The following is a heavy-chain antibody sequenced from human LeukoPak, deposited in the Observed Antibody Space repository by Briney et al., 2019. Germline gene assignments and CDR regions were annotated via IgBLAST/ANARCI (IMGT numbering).Heavy chain of an antibody. V-gene: IGHV4-59*08. CDR2: ISYGGAT. CDR1: GGSISSYY. CDR3: ARHGGALDYFDY. Sequence: SETLSLTCTVSGGSISSYYWSWIRQPPGKGLEWIGYISYGGATSYNPSLKRRVTISVDSPKNRFSLRLSSLTAADTALYYCARHGGALDYFDYWGPGSLVTVSS. J-gene: IGHJ4*02. D-gene: IGHD4-23*01.